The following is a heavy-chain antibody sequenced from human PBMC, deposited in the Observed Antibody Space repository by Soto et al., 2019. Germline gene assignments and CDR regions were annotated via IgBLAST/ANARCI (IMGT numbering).Heavy chain of an antibody. CDR2: ISGRGGST. CDR1: GFTFSSYA. D-gene: IGHD6-19*01. V-gene: IGHV3-23*01. J-gene: IGHJ4*02. Sequence: EVQLLESGGGLVQPGGSLRLSCAASGFTFSSYAMSWVRQAPGEGLEWVSAISGRGGSTYYADSVKGRFTISRNNPKTRLSLQMTGPRAENTAVYYCAKDCRSEQSSGWYFEYWGQRTLDTVSS. CDR3: AKDCRSEQSSGWYFEY.